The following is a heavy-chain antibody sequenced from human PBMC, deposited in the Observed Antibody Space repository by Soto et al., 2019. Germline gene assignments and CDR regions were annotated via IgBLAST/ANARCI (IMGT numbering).Heavy chain of an antibody. J-gene: IGHJ4*02. V-gene: IGHV4-61*08. Sequence: SETLSLTCTVSGGSVSSGDFYWSWIRQPPGKGLEWIGNIYYSGSTNYNPSLKSRATISVDTSKSQFSLKVNSMTAADTAVYYCARYRREAVAGYTLDNWGQGILVTVSS. CDR1: GGSVSSGDFY. D-gene: IGHD6-13*01. CDR2: IYYSGST. CDR3: ARYRREAVAGYTLDN.